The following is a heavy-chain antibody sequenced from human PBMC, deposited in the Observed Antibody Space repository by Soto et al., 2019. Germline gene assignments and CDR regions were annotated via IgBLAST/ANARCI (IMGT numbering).Heavy chain of an antibody. CDR2: ITNDVSIT. J-gene: IGHJ4*02. CDR1: GFTLSSYK. CDR3: IRDPPIDY. V-gene: IGHV3-74*01. Sequence: EVQLVESGGGQVQPGGSLRLSCVASGFTLSSYKMEWVRQVPGKGLVWISQITNDVSITKYAESVEGRFTISRDNAKNTLYLQMSSLGVEDTAVYYCIRDPPIDYWGQGTLVTVSS.